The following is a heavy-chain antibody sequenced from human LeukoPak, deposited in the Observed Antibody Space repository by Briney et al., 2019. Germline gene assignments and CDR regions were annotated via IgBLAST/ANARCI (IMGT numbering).Heavy chain of an antibody. D-gene: IGHD5-12*01. V-gene: IGHV4-34*01. CDR1: GESFSGYY. CDR3: ANLSGWLFDY. CDR2: IHHSGST. Sequence: SETLSLTCAVYGESFSGYYWSWIRQPPGKGLEWIAEIHHSGSTKYNPSLKSRVTISVDTSKNQFSLKLSSVTAADTAVYYCANLSGWLFDYWGQGTLVTVSS. J-gene: IGHJ4*02.